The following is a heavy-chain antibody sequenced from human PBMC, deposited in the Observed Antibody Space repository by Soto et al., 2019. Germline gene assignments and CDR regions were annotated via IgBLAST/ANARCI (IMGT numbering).Heavy chain of an antibody. J-gene: IGHJ4*02. D-gene: IGHD6-19*01. Sequence: SETLSLTCIVSGGSISSTSNCWGWIRQPPGKGLEWIGSICYTGSTFYNPSLKSRVTISVDTSKNQFSLRLTSVTAADTAVYYCARHNKRDSLAGRHVRHFDYWGQGTLVTVSS. CDR2: ICYTGST. CDR3: ARHNKRDSLAGRHVRHFDY. CDR1: GGSISSTSNC. V-gene: IGHV4-39*01.